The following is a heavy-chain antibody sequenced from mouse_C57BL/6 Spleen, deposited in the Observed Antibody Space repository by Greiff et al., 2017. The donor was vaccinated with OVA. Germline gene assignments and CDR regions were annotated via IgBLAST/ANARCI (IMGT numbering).Heavy chain of an antibody. D-gene: IGHD3-2*02. Sequence: QVQLQQSGAELARPGASVKMSCKASGYTFTSYTMHWVKQRPGQGLEWIGYINPSSGYTKYNQKFKDKATLTADKSSSTAYMQLRSLTSEDSAVYYCAGEDSSGYGDYWGQGTTLTVSS. J-gene: IGHJ2*01. CDR1: GYTFTSYT. V-gene: IGHV1-4*01. CDR2: INPSSGYT. CDR3: AGEDSSGYGDY.